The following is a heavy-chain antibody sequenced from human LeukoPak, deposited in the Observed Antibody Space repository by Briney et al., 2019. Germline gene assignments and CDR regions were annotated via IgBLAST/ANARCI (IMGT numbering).Heavy chain of an antibody. CDR2: INEDGSTT. Sequence: PGGSLRLSCAASGFTFSSNWMHWVRQAPGKGLVWVSRINEDGSTTNYADSVKGRSTIFRDNAKNTLYLQMNSLRAEDTAVYYCAKTRPLDSSSWSHGDYWGQGTLVTVSS. CDR3: AKTRPLDSSSWSHGDY. V-gene: IGHV3-74*01. J-gene: IGHJ4*02. D-gene: IGHD6-13*01. CDR1: GFTFSSNW.